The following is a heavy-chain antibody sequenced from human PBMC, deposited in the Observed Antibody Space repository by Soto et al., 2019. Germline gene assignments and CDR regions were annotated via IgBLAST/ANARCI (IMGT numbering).Heavy chain of an antibody. V-gene: IGHV4-39*01. CDR2: IYYSGST. J-gene: IGHJ5*02. CDR3: TTMIVVVRDDNWFDP. Sequence: SETLSLTCTGSCGSISSSSYYWGWIRQPPGKGLEWIGSIYYSGSTYYNPSLKSRVTISVDTSKNQFSLKLSSVTAADTAVYYCTTMIVVVRDDNWFDPWGQGTLVTVSS. CDR1: CGSISSSSYY. D-gene: IGHD3-22*01.